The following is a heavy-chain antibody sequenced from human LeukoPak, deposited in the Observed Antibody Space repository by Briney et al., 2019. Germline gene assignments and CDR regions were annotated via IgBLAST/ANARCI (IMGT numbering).Heavy chain of an antibody. Sequence: SETLSLTCTVSGGSISSHYWSRIRQAAGKGLEWIGRIYISGSTNYNPSLKSRVTLSLDTSKNQISLRLSSVTAADTAVYYCARDQGLNWNYDFFDYWGHGTLVTVSS. CDR3: ARDQGLNWNYDFFDY. CDR2: IYISGST. D-gene: IGHD1-7*01. CDR1: GGSISSHY. J-gene: IGHJ4*01. V-gene: IGHV4-4*07.